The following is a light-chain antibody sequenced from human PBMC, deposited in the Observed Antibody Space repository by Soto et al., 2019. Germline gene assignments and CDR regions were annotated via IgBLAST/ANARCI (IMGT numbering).Light chain of an antibody. J-gene: IGKJ5*01. CDR1: QSVLYSSNNTNY. Sequence: ILMTQSPDSLAVSLGERATINCKSSQSVLYSSNNTNYLAWYQQKPGQPPKLIIYWASTRESGVPNRFGGSGSGTDFTLTISSLQAEDVAVYYCQQYYSTPITFGQGTRLEIK. V-gene: IGKV4-1*01. CDR2: WAS. CDR3: QQYYSTPIT.